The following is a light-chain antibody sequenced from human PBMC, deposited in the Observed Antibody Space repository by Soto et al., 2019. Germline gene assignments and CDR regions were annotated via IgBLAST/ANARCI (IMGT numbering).Light chain of an antibody. J-gene: IGLJ1*01. CDR1: SSDIGTYNL. V-gene: IGLV2-23*01. Sequence: QSALTQPASVSGSPGQSITISCTGTSSDIGTYNLVSWYQQHPGKVPKLIIYEASKRPSGVSNRFSGSQPGNTASLTVSGLQAEDEADYYCCSYAGDKTYVFGSGTKLTVL. CDR3: CSYAGDKTYV. CDR2: EAS.